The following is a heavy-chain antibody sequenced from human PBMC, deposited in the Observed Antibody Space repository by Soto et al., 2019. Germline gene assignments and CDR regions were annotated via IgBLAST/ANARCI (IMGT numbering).Heavy chain of an antibody. CDR2: INPNSGGT. D-gene: IGHD1-1*01. V-gene: IGHV1-2*02. Sequence: QVQLVQSGAEVRKPGASVKVSCKASGYTFSDYYIHWVRQAPGQGLEWMGWINPNSGGTKYAPKFQGGVTMTRDTSITTANMELSRLRSGDPAVYYCAREPATAKPEGVDFWGQGTLVTVSS. J-gene: IGHJ4*02. CDR1: GYTFSDYY. CDR3: AREPATAKPEGVDF.